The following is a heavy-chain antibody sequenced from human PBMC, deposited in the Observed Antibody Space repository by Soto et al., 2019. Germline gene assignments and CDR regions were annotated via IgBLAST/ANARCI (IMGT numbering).Heavy chain of an antibody. J-gene: IGHJ4*02. CDR2: TSGSGGST. CDR3: AKGPSYSSSWYFDY. Sequence: GGSLRLSCAASGFTFSSYAMSWVRQAPGKGLECVSDTSGSGGSTYYADSVKGRFTISRDNSKNTLYLQMNSLRAEDTAVYCCAKGPSYSSSWYFDYWGQGTLVTVSS. V-gene: IGHV3-23*01. D-gene: IGHD6-13*01. CDR1: GFTFSSYA.